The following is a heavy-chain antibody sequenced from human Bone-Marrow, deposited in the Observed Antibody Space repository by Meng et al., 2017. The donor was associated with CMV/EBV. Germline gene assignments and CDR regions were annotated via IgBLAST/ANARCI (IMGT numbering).Heavy chain of an antibody. CDR1: GFTFSSYS. J-gene: IGHJ6*02. Sequence: GESLKISCAASGFTFSSYSMNWVRQAPGKGLEWVSYISSSSTIYYADSVKGRFTISRDNSKNTLYLQMNSLRAEDTAVYYCARDYWDSNYEDPYYYYGMDVWGQGTTVTVSS. CDR3: ARDYWDSNYEDPYYYYGMDV. V-gene: IGHV3-48*01. D-gene: IGHD4-11*01. CDR2: ISSSSTI.